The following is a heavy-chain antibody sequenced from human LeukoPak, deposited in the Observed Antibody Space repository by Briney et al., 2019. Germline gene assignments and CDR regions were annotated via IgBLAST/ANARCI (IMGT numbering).Heavy chain of an antibody. CDR1: GYSVSSSTCY. D-gene: IGHD3-10*01. CDR3: ARELWGVADY. Sequence: SETLSVTCIVSGYSVSSSTCYWAWIHQPPGKWLEWIGSISHTGTTYYKPSLKSQVTISVDASKSQFSLRLNSVTAADTAVYFCARELWGVADYWGQGTLVTVSS. V-gene: IGHV4-39*02. J-gene: IGHJ4*02. CDR2: ISHTGTT.